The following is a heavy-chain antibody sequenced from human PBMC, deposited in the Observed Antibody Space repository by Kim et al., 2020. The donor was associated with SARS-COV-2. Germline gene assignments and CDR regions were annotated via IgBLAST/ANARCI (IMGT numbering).Heavy chain of an antibody. CDR3: AGVVAATSIDY. V-gene: IGHV4-59*01. Sequence: TNYNPSLKSRVTISVDTSKNQFSLKLSSVTAADTAVYYCAGVVAATSIDYWGQGTLVTVSS. J-gene: IGHJ4*02. D-gene: IGHD2-15*01. CDR2: T.